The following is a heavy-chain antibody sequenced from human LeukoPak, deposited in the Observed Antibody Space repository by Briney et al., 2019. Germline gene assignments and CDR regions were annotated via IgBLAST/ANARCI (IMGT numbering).Heavy chain of an antibody. CDR1: GFTFSDYY. J-gene: IGHJ4*02. CDR3: ARDAGSSWTDFDY. Sequence: GGSLRLSCAASGFTFSDYYMSWIRQAPGKGLEWVSYISSSGSTIYYADSVKGRFTISRDYAKNSLYLQMNSLRAEDTAVYYCARDAGSSWTDFDYWGQGTLVTVSS. D-gene: IGHD6-13*01. V-gene: IGHV3-11*01. CDR2: ISSSGSTI.